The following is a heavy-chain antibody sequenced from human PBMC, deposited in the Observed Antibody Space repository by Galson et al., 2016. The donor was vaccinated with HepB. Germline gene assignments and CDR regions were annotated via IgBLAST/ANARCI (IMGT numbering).Heavy chain of an antibody. CDR2: ISAYNGDT. V-gene: IGHV1-18*04. CDR1: GYTFTSYG. D-gene: IGHD4/OR15-4a*01. CDR3: ARASAYGYGAISY. Sequence: SVKVSCKASGYTFTSYGITWVRQAPGQGLEWMGWISAYNGDTNYAQKLQGRVTMTTDTSTTIAYMELRSLRSDDTAVYYCARASAYGYGAISYWGQGTLVTVSS. J-gene: IGHJ4*02.